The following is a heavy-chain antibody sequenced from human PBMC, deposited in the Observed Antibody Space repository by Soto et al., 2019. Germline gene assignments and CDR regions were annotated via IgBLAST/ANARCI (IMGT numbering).Heavy chain of an antibody. J-gene: IGHJ4*02. CDR3: ARRGYSSGWYYFDY. CDR1: GGSISSSSYY. CDR2: IYYSGST. Sequence: SETLSLTCTVSGGSISSSSYYWGWIRQPPGKGLEWIGSIYYSGSTYYNPSLKSRVTISVDTSKNQFSLKLSSVTAADTAVYYCARRGYSSGWYYFDYWGQGTLVTVSS. V-gene: IGHV4-39*01. D-gene: IGHD6-19*01.